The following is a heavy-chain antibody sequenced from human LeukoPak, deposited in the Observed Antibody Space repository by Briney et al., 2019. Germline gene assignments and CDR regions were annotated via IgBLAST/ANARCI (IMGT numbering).Heavy chain of an antibody. D-gene: IGHD3-3*01. Sequence: GGSLRLSCAASGFTFSSYWMSWVRQAPGKGLEWVANIKQDGSEKYYVDSVKGRFTISRDNSKNTLYLQMNSLRAEDTAVYYCARGPIFGDFDYWGQGTLVTVSS. CDR1: GFTFSSYW. CDR3: ARGPIFGDFDY. CDR2: IKQDGSEK. V-gene: IGHV3-7*01. J-gene: IGHJ4*02.